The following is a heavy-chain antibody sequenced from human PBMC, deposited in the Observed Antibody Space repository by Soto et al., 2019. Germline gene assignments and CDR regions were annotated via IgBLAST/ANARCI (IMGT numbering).Heavy chain of an antibody. D-gene: IGHD2-15*01. CDR2: ISSSSSYI. V-gene: IGHV3-21*01. Sequence: EVQLVESGGGLVKPGGSLRLSCAASGFTFSSYSMNWVRQAPGKGLEWVSSISSSSSYIYYADSVKGRFTISRDNAKNSLYLQMNSLRAEDTAVYYCAREDCSGGSCYSFAFDIWGQGTMVTVSS. J-gene: IGHJ3*02. CDR3: AREDCSGGSCYSFAFDI. CDR1: GFTFSSYS.